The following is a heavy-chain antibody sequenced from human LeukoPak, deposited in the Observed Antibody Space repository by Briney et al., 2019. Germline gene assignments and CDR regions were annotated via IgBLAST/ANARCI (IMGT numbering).Heavy chain of an antibody. Sequence: GGSLRLSCAASGFTFDDYAMHWVRQTPGKGLEWVSLISWDGGSFSYADSVKGRFTISRDNSKNSLYLHMNGLRPEDTALYYCTKDSGISGRRDYFDYWGQGTLVTVSS. CDR2: ISWDGGSF. V-gene: IGHV3-43D*03. J-gene: IGHJ4*02. CDR3: TKDSGISGRRDYFDY. D-gene: IGHD1-26*01. CDR1: GFTFDDYA.